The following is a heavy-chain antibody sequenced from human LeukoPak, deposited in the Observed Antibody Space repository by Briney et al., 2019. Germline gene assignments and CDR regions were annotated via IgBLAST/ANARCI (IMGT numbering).Heavy chain of an antibody. V-gene: IGHV4-59*01. Sequence: SETLSLTCTVSGGSISSYYWSWIRQPPGKGLEWIGYIYYSGSTNYNPSLKSRVTISVDTSKNQFSLKLSSVTAADTAVYYCARVRRSYYVPFDPWGQGTLVTVSS. CDR2: IYYSGST. CDR3: ARVRRSYYVPFDP. J-gene: IGHJ5*02. D-gene: IGHD3-10*01. CDR1: GGSISSYY.